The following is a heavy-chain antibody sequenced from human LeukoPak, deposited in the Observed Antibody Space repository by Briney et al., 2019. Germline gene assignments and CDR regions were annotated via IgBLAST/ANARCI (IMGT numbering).Heavy chain of an antibody. D-gene: IGHD6-6*01. V-gene: IGHV4-61*02. CDR2: IHTSGST. J-gene: IGHJ4*02. CDR1: GGSISSGSYY. Sequence: PSQTLSLTCTVSGGSISSGSYYWSWIRQPAGKGLEWIGRIHTSGSTDYNPSFKSRVTMSVDTSKNQFSLKVRSVTAADTAVYYCAREGSATARPFVSNDYWGPGTLVTVSS. CDR3: AREGSATARPFVSNDY.